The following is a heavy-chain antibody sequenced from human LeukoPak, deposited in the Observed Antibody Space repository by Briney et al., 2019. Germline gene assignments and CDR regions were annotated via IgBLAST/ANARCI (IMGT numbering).Heavy chain of an antibody. Sequence: PGGSLRLSCAASGFTFSSYSMNWVRQAPGGGLEWLAFQSPTTRATHYADSVKGRFAISRDNAKNSLYLHMNSLTAEDTAVYYCARRGDRLCTSVNCPPHNYFFYMDVWGNGTTVAVSS. V-gene: IGHV3-48*01. CDR1: GFTFSSYS. J-gene: IGHJ6*03. CDR3: ARRGDRLCTSVNCPPHNYFFYMDV. CDR2: QSPTTRAT. D-gene: IGHD2-8*02.